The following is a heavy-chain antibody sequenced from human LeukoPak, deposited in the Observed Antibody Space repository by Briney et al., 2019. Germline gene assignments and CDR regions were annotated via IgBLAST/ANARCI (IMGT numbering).Heavy chain of an antibody. J-gene: IGHJ4*02. Sequence: SETLSLTCAVSGYSISSGYYWGWIRQPPGKGLEWIGSIYHSGSTYYNPSLKSRVTISVDTSKNQFSLKLSSVTAADTAVYYCARRVGDGYNYYYFDYWGQGTLVTVSS. V-gene: IGHV4-38-2*01. CDR3: ARRVGDGYNYYYFDY. CDR1: GYSISSGYY. CDR2: IYHSGST. D-gene: IGHD5-24*01.